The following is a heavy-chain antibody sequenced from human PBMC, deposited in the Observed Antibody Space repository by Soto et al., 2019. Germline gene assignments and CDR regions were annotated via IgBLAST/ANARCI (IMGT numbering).Heavy chain of an antibody. CDR1: GFTFSSYW. CDR3: ARAQTGDPFDY. D-gene: IGHD7-27*01. CDR2: INSDGSST. Sequence: GSLRLSCAASGFTFSSYWMHWVRQAPGKGLVWVSRINSDGSSTSYADSVKGRFTISRDNAKNTLYLQMNSLRAEDTAVYYCARAQTGDPFDYWGQGTLVTVSS. J-gene: IGHJ4*02. V-gene: IGHV3-74*01.